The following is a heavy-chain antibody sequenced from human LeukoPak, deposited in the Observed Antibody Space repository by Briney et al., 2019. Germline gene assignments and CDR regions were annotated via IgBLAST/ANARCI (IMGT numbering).Heavy chain of an antibody. CDR3: VRDRLGDFYFDY. J-gene: IGHJ4*02. D-gene: IGHD3-16*01. CDR2: ISSSSSYI. V-gene: IGHV3-21*01. Sequence: PGGSLRLSCAASGFTFSSYNMNWVRQAPGKGLEWFSSISSSSSYIYYADSVKGRFTISRDNAKKSLYLQMNSLRAEDTAVYYCVRDRLGDFYFDYWGQGTLVTVSS. CDR1: GFTFSSYN.